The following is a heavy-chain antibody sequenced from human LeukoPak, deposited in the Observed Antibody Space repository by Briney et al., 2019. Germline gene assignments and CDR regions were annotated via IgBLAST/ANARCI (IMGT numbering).Heavy chain of an antibody. Sequence: ASVKVSCKASGYTFTSYGISWVRQAPGQGLEWMGWISAYNGNTNYAQKLQGRDTMTTDTSTSTAYMELRSLRSDDTAVYYCARAYCSSTSCYVHYYGMDVWGQGTTVTVSS. J-gene: IGHJ6*02. CDR3: ARAYCSSTSCYVHYYGMDV. CDR2: ISAYNGNT. D-gene: IGHD2-2*01. CDR1: GYTFTSYG. V-gene: IGHV1-18*01.